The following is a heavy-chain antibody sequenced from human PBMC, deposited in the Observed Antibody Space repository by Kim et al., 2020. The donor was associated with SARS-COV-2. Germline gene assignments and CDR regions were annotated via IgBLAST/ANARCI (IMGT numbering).Heavy chain of an antibody. V-gene: IGHV3-23*01. CDR2: ST. CDR3: VAAAGTGYFDY. Sequence: STSYADSVKGRFTIAREHSKNTLYLQMNSLRAEDTAVYYCVAAAGTGYFDYWGQGTLVTVSS. J-gene: IGHJ4*02. D-gene: IGHD6-13*01.